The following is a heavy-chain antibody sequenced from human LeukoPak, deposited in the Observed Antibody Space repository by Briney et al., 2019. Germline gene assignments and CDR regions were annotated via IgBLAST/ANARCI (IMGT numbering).Heavy chain of an antibody. CDR3: GRFTRSGDSVY. Sequence: GGSLRLSCAASGFTFSSYWMSWVRQAPGKGLEWVANIKQDGSEKQYVDSVKGRFAFSRDNAENSLYLQMNSLKAEDTAVYYCGRFTRSGDSVYWGQGTLVTVSS. CDR2: IKQDGSEK. CDR1: GFTFSSYW. V-gene: IGHV3-7*04. J-gene: IGHJ4*02. D-gene: IGHD7-27*01.